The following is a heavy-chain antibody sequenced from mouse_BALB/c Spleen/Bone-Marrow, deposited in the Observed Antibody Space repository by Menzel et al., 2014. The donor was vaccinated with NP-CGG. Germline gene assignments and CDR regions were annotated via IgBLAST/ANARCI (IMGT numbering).Heavy chain of an antibody. Sequence: EVMLVESGGGLVQPGGSMKLSCVAPGFTFSNYWMNRVRQSPEKGLEWVAEIRLKSNNYATHYAESVKGRFTISRDDSKSSVYLQMNNLRAEDTGIYYCTTGFAYWGQGTLVTVSA. V-gene: IGHV6-6*02. CDR1: GFTFSNYW. CDR2: IRLKSNNYAT. CDR3: TTGFAY. J-gene: IGHJ3*01.